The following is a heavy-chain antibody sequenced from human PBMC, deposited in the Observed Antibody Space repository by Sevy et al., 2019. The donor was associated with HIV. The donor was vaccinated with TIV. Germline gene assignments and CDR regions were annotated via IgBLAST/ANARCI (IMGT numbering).Heavy chain of an antibody. J-gene: IGHJ6*02. CDR3: AKDRSGSDAGSPNYYYYGMDV. D-gene: IGHD3-10*01. CDR1: GFTFNVLA. CDR2: ISWIVGSI. Sequence: GGSWSPSCPPFGFTFNVLALHWVRQAPGKGLEWASVISWIVGSIGYGDSVRGRFTISRDNAKNSLYLQMNSRRAEDTALYYCAKDRSGSDAGSPNYYYYGMDVWGQGTTVTVSS. V-gene: IGHV3-9*01.